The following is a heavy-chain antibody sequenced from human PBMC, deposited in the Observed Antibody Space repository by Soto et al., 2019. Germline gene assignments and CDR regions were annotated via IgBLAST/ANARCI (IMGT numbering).Heavy chain of an antibody. CDR2: INHSGST. CDR3: AIAETGTTSAKYFQH. V-gene: IGHV4-34*01. Sequence: QVQLQQWGAGLLKPSETLSLTCAVYGGSFSGYYWSWIRQPPGKGLEWIGEINHSGSTNYNPSLKSRVTISVDTSKNQFPLKLSSVTAADTVVYYCAIAETGTTSAKYFQHWGQGTLVTVSS. CDR1: GGSFSGYY. J-gene: IGHJ1*01. D-gene: IGHD1-7*01.